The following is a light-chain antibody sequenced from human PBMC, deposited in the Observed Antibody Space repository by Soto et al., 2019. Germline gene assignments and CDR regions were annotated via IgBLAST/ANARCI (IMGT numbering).Light chain of an antibody. Sequence: IQLTQSPSSLSASVGDRVTITCRASQGISSYLAWYQQKPGKASKLLISAASTLQSGVPSRFSGSGSGTDVTLTISSLQPEDFATYYCQPFNSYPITFGQGTRLEIK. J-gene: IGKJ5*01. CDR3: QPFNSYPIT. CDR1: QGISSY. CDR2: AAS. V-gene: IGKV1-9*01.